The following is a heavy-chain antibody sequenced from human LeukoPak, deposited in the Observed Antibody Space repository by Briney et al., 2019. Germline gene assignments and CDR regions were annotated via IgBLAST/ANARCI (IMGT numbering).Heavy chain of an antibody. CDR2: IYHSGST. Sequence: SETLSLTCTVSGYSISSGYYWGWIRQPPGKGLEWIGSIYHSGSTYYNPSLKSRVTISVDTSKSQFSLKLSSVTAADTTVYYCARGRGVLAHPTIAVAGYNWFDPWGQGTLVSVS. V-gene: IGHV4-38-2*02. J-gene: IGHJ5*02. CDR1: GYSISSGYY. D-gene: IGHD6-19*01. CDR3: ARGRGVLAHPTIAVAGYNWFDP.